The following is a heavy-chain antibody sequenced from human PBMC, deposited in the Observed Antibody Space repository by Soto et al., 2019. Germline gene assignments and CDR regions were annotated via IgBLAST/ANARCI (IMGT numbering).Heavy chain of an antibody. CDR1: NYTFINFG. CDR2: ITTFNGKT. D-gene: IGHD3-9*01. V-gene: IGHV1-18*01. Sequence: QVQLVQSGAEVKRPGASVKVSCKASNYTFINFGISWVRQAPGQGLEWMGWITTFNGKTNYAQKSQGRITITADTSTSTAYMELGSLISDDTAVYYCVRALFAYFAPPASDYGGQGTLVTVSS. J-gene: IGHJ4*02. CDR3: VRALFAYFAPPASDY.